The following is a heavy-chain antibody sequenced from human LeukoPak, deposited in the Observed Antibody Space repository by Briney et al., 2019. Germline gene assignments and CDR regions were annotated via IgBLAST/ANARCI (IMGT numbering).Heavy chain of an antibody. CDR2: ISSSSSYI. V-gene: IGHV3-21*01. CDR3: ARDWLEDYCGSGSPPGY. J-gene: IGHJ4*02. Sequence: GGSLRLSCAASGFTFSSHSMNWVRQAPGKGLEWVSSISSSSSYIYYADSVKGRFTISRDNAKNSVYLQMNSLRVEDTAVYYCARDWLEDYCGSGSPPGYWGQGTLVTVSS. CDR1: GFTFSSHS. D-gene: IGHD3-10*01.